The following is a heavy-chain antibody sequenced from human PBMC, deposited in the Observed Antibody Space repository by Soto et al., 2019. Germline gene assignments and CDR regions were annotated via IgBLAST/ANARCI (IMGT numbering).Heavy chain of an antibody. CDR3: ARVAYCGGDCYRGFDP. Sequence: SVTCGVAGGYSRGGGDSWSLIKQPPGKGLEWIGYIYHSGSTYYNPSLKSRVTISVDRSKNQFSLKLSSVTAADTAVYYCARVAYCGGDCYRGFDPWGQGTLVTVSS. V-gene: IGHV4-30-2*01. CDR2: IYHSGST. J-gene: IGHJ5*02. D-gene: IGHD2-21*02. CDR1: GGYSRGGGDS.